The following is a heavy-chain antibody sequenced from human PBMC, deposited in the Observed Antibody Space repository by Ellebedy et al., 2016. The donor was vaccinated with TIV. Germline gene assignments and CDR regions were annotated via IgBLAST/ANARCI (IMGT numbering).Heavy chain of an antibody. J-gene: IGHJ6*02. CDR2: IYFSGNT. D-gene: IGHD6-25*01. CDR1: GGSVGSSSYY. CDR3: ARQSASRRAMDV. V-gene: IGHV4-39*01. Sequence: MPSETLSLTCTVSGGSVGSSSYYWGWIRQPPGKGLEWIGNIYFSGNTYYKPSLKSRVTISVDTSKNQFSLKLSSVTAADTAVYYCARQSASRRAMDVWGQGTTVTVSS.